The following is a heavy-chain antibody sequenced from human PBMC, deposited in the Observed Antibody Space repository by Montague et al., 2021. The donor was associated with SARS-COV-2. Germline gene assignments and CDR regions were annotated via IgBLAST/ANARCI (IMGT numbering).Heavy chain of an antibody. V-gene: IGHV4-39*01. CDR1: GDSISTTNYN. CDR3: ARRITGSGYAFDI. Sequence: SETLSLTCTVSGDSISTTNYNWVWLRQATGKGLVWNGSNTYSGNNYYNPSLQSRVTISVDTSKSQFSLRLRTVTAADTAVYYCARRITGSGYAFDIWGQGTMVTVSS. J-gene: IGHJ3*02. CDR2: NTYSGNN. D-gene: IGHD3-10*01.